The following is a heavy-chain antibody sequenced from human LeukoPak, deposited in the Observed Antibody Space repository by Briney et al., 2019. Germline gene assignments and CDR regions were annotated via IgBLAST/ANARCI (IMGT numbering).Heavy chain of an antibody. Sequence: ASVKVSCKASGYTFTSYDINWVRQATGQGLEWMGWMHPNSGNTGYAQKFQGRVTMTRNTSISTAYMELSSLRSEDTAVYYCARGPVYGSGSYYPSDYWGQGTLVTVSS. CDR3: ARGPVYGSGSYYPSDY. CDR1: GYTFTSYD. D-gene: IGHD3-10*01. CDR2: MHPNSGNT. J-gene: IGHJ4*02. V-gene: IGHV1-8*01.